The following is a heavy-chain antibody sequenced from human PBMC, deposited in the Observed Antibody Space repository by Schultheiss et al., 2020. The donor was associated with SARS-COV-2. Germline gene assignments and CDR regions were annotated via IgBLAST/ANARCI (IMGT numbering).Heavy chain of an antibody. Sequence: SETLSLTCTVSGGSISSGGYYWSWIRQPPGKGLEWIGYIYYSGSTNYNPSLKSRVTISVDTSKNQFSLKLSSVTAADTAVYYCARDRGGDYYDSSGYYATGLLYYYYGMDVWGQGTTVTVSS. D-gene: IGHD3-22*01. CDR1: GGSISSGGYY. CDR2: IYYSGST. CDR3: ARDRGGDYYDSSGYYATGLLYYYYGMDV. J-gene: IGHJ6*02. V-gene: IGHV4-61*08.